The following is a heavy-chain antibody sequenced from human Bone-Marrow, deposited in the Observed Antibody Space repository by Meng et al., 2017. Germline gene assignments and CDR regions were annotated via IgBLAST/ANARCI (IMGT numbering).Heavy chain of an antibody. CDR3: AVHYYGSGSSTFDY. CDR2: INPNSGGT. J-gene: IGHJ4*02. D-gene: IGHD3-10*01. V-gene: IGHV1-2*06. CDR1: GYTFTGYY. Sequence: QGQAGQPGAEVKKPGPSGKVSCKAPGYTFTGYYMHWVRQAPGQGLEWMGRINPNSGGTNYAQKFQGRVTMTRDTSISTAYMELSRLRSDDTAVYYCAVHYYGSGSSTFDYWGQGTLVTVSS.